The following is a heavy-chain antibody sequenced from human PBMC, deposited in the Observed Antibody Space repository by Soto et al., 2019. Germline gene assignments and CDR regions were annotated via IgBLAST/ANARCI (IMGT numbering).Heavy chain of an antibody. D-gene: IGHD6-19*01. CDR2: INAGNGNT. CDR3: ARDQGEAVVGYYYFDY. V-gene: IGHV1-3*01. J-gene: IGHJ4*02. CDR1: GYAFTSYA. Sequence: ASVKVSCKASGYAFTSYAMHRVRQAPGQRLEWMGWINAGNGNTKYSQKFQGRVTITRDTSASTAYMELSSLRSEDTAVYYCARDQGEAVVGYYYFDYWGQGTLVTVSS.